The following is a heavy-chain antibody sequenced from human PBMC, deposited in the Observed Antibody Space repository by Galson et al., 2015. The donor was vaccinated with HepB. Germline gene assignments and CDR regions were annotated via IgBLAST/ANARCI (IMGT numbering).Heavy chain of an antibody. V-gene: IGHV3-48*03. Sequence: SLRLSCAASGFTFSSYGMHWVRQAPGKGLEWVSYISSSGSTIYYADSVKGRFTISRDNAKNSLYLQMNSLRAEDTAVYYCAREWRSSSAGEVHWWFDPWGQGTLVTVSS. D-gene: IGHD6-13*01. CDR2: ISSSGSTI. J-gene: IGHJ5*02. CDR1: GFTFSSYG. CDR3: AREWRSSSAGEVHWWFDP.